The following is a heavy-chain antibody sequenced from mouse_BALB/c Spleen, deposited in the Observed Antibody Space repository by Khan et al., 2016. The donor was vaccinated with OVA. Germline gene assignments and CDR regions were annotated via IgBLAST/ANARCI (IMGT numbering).Heavy chain of an antibody. CDR2: IYPGDGST. CDR1: GYTFTAYD. D-gene: IGHD2-4*01. CDR3: ASEGLRGVGMDY. J-gene: IGHJ4*01. V-gene: IGHV1S56*01. Sequence: QIQLVQSGPELVKPGTLVKISCKASGYTFTAYDINWVKQRPGQGLEWIGWIYPGDGSTKYNENFKGKATLTADTSSNTAYMQLSSLTSEKSAVYFCASEGLRGVGMDYWGQGTSVSVSS.